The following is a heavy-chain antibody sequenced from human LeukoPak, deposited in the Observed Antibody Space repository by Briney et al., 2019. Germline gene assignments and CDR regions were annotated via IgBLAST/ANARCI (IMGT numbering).Heavy chain of an antibody. CDR3: ASRLVATRAFDI. CDR1: GFTFISYS. D-gene: IGHD1-26*01. CDR2: VRLSDGPT. Sequence: GGSLSLSCAASGFTFISYSMNWVRQAPGKGLEWVSHVRLSDGPTTSAESVKGRFTISRDNSKNTVSLQMNSLRVEDTAVYYCASRLVATRAFDIWGQGTMVTVSS. V-gene: IGHV3-48*04. J-gene: IGHJ3*02.